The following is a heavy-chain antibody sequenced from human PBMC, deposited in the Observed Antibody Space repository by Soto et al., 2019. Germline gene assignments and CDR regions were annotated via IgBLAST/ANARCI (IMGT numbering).Heavy chain of an antibody. CDR1: GFTFSSYV. V-gene: IGHV3-30*18. CDR2: ISYDGSNK. CDR3: AKAPRRMTDVDY. Sequence: GGSLRLSCAASGFTFSSYVMHWVRQAPGKGLEWVAVISYDGSNKYYADSVKGRFTISRDNSKNTLYLQMNSLRAEDTAVYYCAKAPRRMTDVDYWGQGTLVTVSS. J-gene: IGHJ4*02.